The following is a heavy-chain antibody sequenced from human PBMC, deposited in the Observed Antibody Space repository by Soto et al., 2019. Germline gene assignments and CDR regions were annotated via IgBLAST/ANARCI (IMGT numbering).Heavy chain of an antibody. CDR1: GGTFSSYA. Sequence: SVKVSCKASGGTFSSYAISWVRQAPGQGLEWMGGIIPIFGTATYAQKFQGRVTITRDTSASTAYMELSSLRSEDTAVYYCARDTPDPGIVVVPAARPDGMDVWGQGTTVTVSS. D-gene: IGHD2-2*01. CDR2: IIPIFGTA. CDR3: ARDTPDPGIVVVPAARPDGMDV. J-gene: IGHJ6*02. V-gene: IGHV1-69*05.